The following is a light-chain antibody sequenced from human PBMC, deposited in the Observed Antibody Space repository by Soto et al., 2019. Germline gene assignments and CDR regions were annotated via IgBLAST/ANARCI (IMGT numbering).Light chain of an antibody. Sequence: SYELTQPPSVSVSPGQTASINCSGDKLGDKYACWYQQKPRQSPVLVIYQDSKRPSGIPERFSGSNSGNTATLTISGTQAMDEADYYCQAWDSSTGEVFGTGTKLTVL. CDR3: QAWDSSTGEV. CDR1: KLGDKY. J-gene: IGLJ1*01. CDR2: QDS. V-gene: IGLV3-1*01.